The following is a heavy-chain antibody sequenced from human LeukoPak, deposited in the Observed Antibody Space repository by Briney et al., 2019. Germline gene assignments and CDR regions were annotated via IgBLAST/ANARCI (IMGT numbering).Heavy chain of an antibody. V-gene: IGHV3-7*01. Sequence: GGSLRLSCAASGFTFSNYSMSWVRQAPGKGLEWVASIKQDRSEKYCVDSVKGRFTISRDNAKTSLYLQMNSLRAEDTAVYYCAREPRVVGTTMVKATVDYWGQGTLVTVSS. J-gene: IGHJ4*02. CDR3: AREPRVVGTTMVKATVDY. CDR1: GFTFSNYS. D-gene: IGHD5-18*01. CDR2: IKQDRSEK.